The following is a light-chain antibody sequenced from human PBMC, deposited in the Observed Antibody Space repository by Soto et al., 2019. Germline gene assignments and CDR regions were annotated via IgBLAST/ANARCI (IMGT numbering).Light chain of an antibody. V-gene: IGKV3-15*01. CDR3: QQYNNWPQT. J-gene: IGKJ1*01. CDR1: QSLSGN. Sequence: EIVMTQSPATLAGSRGETVTVSWRASQSLSGNLAWYQQKPGQAPRLLIFRASTRATGVPARFSGSGSGTEFTLTISSLQSEDFAEYHCQQYNNWPQTFGQGTKVDNK. CDR2: RAS.